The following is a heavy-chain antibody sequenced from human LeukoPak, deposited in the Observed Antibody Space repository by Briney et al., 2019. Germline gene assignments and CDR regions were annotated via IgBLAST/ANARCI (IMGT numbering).Heavy chain of an antibody. CDR3: ARTWSGYNPRFDY. D-gene: IGHD5-24*01. V-gene: IGHV1-69*05. CDR2: IIPIFGTA. Sequence: VASVKVSCKASGGTFSSYAISWVRQAPGQGLEWMGGIIPIFGTANYAQKFQGRVTITTDESTSTAYMELSSLGSEDTAVYYCARTWSGYNPRFDYWGQGTLVTVSS. CDR1: GGTFSSYA. J-gene: IGHJ4*02.